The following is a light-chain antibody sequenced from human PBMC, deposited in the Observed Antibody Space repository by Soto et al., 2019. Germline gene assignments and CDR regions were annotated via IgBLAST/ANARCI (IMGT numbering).Light chain of an antibody. CDR1: ESITTW. V-gene: IGKV1-5*01. Sequence: DIQLTQSPSTLSASVGDRVTITCRASESITTWLAWYQQKPGKAPKVLIHDASTLESGVPSRFSGSGSGTEVTLTISSLQPDDFAAYFCHQYNTYPYTFGQGTKLETK. CDR3: HQYNTYPYT. J-gene: IGKJ2*01. CDR2: DAS.